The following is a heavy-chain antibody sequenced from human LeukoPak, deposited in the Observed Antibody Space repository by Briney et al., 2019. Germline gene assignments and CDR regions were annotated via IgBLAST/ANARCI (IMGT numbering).Heavy chain of an antibody. CDR2: IIPILGTA. CDR1: GGTFSSYA. Sequence: SVKVSCKASGGTFSSYAISWVRQAPGQGLEWMGRIIPILGTANYAQKFQGRVTITTDESTSTAYMELSSLRSEDTAVYYCARSDAPGAAPLQHWGQGTLVTVSS. V-gene: IGHV1-69*11. CDR3: ARSDAPGAAPLQH. D-gene: IGHD6-6*01. J-gene: IGHJ1*01.